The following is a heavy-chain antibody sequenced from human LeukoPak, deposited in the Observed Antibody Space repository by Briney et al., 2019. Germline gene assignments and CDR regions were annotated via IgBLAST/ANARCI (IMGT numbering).Heavy chain of an antibody. Sequence: SETLSLTCTVSGGSISSSSYYWGWIRQPPGKGLEWIGSIYYSGSTYYNPSLKSRVTISVDTSKNQFSLKLSSVTAADTAVYYCGLAVLRFLEWLGPFDHWGQGTLVTVSS. V-gene: IGHV4-39*01. CDR3: GLAVLRFLEWLGPFDH. D-gene: IGHD3-3*01. CDR1: GGSISSSSYY. J-gene: IGHJ4*02. CDR2: IYYSGST.